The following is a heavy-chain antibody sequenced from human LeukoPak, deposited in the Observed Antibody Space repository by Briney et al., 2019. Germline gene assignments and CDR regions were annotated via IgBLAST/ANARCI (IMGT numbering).Heavy chain of an antibody. V-gene: IGHV3-7*01. CDR1: GFTFSGYW. D-gene: IGHD2-21*02. CDR3: ARDRDFYVADN. CDR2: IMKDGSTK. J-gene: IGHJ4*02. Sequence: PGGSLRLSCVASGFTFSGYWMSWVRQAPGKGLEWVANIMKDGSTKKYVDSVKGRFSISRDNAKNSLYLQMNSLRVEDTAVYYCARDRDFYVADNWGQGTLLIASS.